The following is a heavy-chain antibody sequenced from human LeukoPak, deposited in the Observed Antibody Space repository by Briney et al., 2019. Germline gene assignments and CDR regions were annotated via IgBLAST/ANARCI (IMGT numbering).Heavy chain of an antibody. J-gene: IGHJ3*02. CDR3: ARPGSILTGSDAFDI. D-gene: IGHD3-9*01. CDR2: IWYDGSNK. CDR1: GFTFSSYG. V-gene: IGHV3-33*01. Sequence: GGSLRLSCAASGFTFSSYGMHWVRQAPGKGLEWVAVIWYDGSNKYYADSVKGRFTISRDNSKNTLYLQMNSLRAEDTAVYYCARPGSILTGSDAFDIWGQGTMVTVSS.